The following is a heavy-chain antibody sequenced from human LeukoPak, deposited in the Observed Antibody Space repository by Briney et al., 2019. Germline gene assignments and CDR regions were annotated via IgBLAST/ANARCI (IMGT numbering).Heavy chain of an antibody. CDR3: ARVRIVVVPAVYAFDI. Sequence: SETLSLTCTVSGGSISSGGYYWSWIRQPPGEGLEWIGYIYHSGSTYYNPSLKSRVTISVDRSKNQFSLKLSSVTAADTAVYYCARVRIVVVPAVYAFDIWGQGTMATVSS. J-gene: IGHJ3*02. CDR1: GGSISSGGYY. CDR2: IYHSGST. V-gene: IGHV4-30-2*01. D-gene: IGHD2-2*01.